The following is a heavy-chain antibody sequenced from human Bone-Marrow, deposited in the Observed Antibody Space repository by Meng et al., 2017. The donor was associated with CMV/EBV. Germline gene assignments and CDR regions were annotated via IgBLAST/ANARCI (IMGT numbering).Heavy chain of an antibody. J-gene: IGHJ3*02. V-gene: IGHV3-9*01. Sequence: SLKISCAASGFTFDDYAMHWVRQAPGKGLEWVSGISWNSNRIGYADSVKGRFTISRDNAKNSLYLQMNSLRAEDTALYYCARKAHAFDIWGQGTMVTVSS. CDR1: GFTFDDYA. CDR2: ISWNSNRI. CDR3: ARKAHAFDI.